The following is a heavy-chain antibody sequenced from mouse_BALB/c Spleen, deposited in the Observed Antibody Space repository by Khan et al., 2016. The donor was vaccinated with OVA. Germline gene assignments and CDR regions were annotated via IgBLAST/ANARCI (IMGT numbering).Heavy chain of an antibody. J-gene: IGHJ3*01. CDR2: ISTYYGDV. V-gene: IGHV1S137*01. CDR1: GYTFTDFT. CDR3: ARGGGGNRFAY. Sequence: VQLQQSGAELVRPGVSVKISCKGSGYTFTDFTMHWVKQSHAKSLEWIGVISTYYGDVTYNQKFKGKATMNVDKSSSTAYMELARLTSEDSAICFCARGGGGNRFAYWGQGTLVTVSA.